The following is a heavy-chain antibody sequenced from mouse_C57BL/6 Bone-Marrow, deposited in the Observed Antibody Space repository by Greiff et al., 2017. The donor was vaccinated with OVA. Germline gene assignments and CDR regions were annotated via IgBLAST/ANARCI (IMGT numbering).Heavy chain of an antibody. CDR3: ARPGSGYVGFAY. Sequence: QVQLKQSGSELRSPGSSVKLSCKDFDSEVFPIAYMSWVRQKPGHGFEWIGGILPSIGRTIYGEKFEDKATLDADTLSNTAYLELNSLTSEDSAIDDCARPGSGYVGFAYWGQGTLVTVSA. J-gene: IGHJ3*01. V-gene: IGHV15-2*01. CDR2: ILPSIGRT. D-gene: IGHD3-2*02. CDR1: DSEVFPIAY.